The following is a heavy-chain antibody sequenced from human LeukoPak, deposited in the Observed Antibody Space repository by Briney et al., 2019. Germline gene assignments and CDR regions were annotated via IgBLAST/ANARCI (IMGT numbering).Heavy chain of an antibody. CDR2: FYYSATA. V-gene: IGHV4-39*07. CDR1: GGSISSSGHY. Sequence: KPSQTLSLTCSVSGGSISSSGHYWGWIRQSPGKGLEWIGSFYYSATAYYNPSLKSRVTISVDTSKNQFSLKLSSVTAADTAVYYCARLPSYSSSRSDAFDIWGQGTMVTVSS. CDR3: ARLPSYSSSRSDAFDI. J-gene: IGHJ3*02. D-gene: IGHD6-13*01.